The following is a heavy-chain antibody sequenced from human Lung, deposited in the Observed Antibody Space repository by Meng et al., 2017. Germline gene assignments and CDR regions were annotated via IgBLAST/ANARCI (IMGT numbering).Heavy chain of an antibody. CDR2: IDPNNDHT. V-gene: IGHV1-2*06. CDR3: ARDEDISAAGKLFGDY. D-gene: IGHD6-13*01. J-gene: IGHJ4*02. CDR1: GYTFAAYW. Sequence: VQLVQSGPEVKKPGASVKRSCKPSGYTFAAYWIHWLRQAPGQGLEWMGRIDPNNDHTQYAQNFQGRVTMTSDTSISTVYMELNGLRSDDTAVYYCARDEDISAAGKLFGDYWGQGTLVTVSS.